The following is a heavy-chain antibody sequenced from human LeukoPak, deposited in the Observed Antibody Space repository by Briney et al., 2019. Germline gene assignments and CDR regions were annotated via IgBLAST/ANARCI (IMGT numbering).Heavy chain of an antibody. CDR3: ARGYCSSISCYADY. V-gene: IGHV3-30*04. CDR1: GFIFSNYA. Sequence: GGSLRLSCAASGFIFSNYAIHWVRQAPGKGLEWVAVISYDGSNKYYADSVKGRFTISRDISKNTLYLQMNSLRAEDTAVYYCARGYCSSISCYADYWGQGTLVTVSS. D-gene: IGHD2-2*01. J-gene: IGHJ4*02. CDR2: ISYDGSNK.